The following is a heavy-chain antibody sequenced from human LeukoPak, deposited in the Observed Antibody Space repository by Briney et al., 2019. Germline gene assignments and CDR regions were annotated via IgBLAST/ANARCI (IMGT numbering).Heavy chain of an antibody. CDR1: GYTLTSYF. D-gene: IGHD1-7*01. CDR3: ARDQDWNYAFDI. J-gene: IGHJ3*02. V-gene: IGHV1-46*01. CDR2: INPSGGST. Sequence: ASVKVSCKASGYTLTSYFVHWVRQAPGQGLEWMGIINPSGGSTSYAQKFQGRVTMTRDTSTSTVYMELSSLRSEDTAVYYCARDQDWNYAFDIWGQGTMVTVSS.